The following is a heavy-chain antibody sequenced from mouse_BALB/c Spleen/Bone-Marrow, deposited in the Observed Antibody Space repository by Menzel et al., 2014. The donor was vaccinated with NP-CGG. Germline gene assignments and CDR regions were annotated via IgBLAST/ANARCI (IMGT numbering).Heavy chain of an antibody. CDR1: GFTFSSYG. Sequence: EVKLVESGGGLVQPGGSLKLSCAASGFTFSSYGMSWVRQTPDKRLELVATINSNGGSTYYPDSVKGRFTISRDNAKNTLYLQMSSLKSKDTAMYYCAREDYYYAMDYWGQGTSVTDSS. CDR2: INSNGGST. J-gene: IGHJ4*01. CDR3: AREDYYYAMDY. V-gene: IGHV5-6-3*01.